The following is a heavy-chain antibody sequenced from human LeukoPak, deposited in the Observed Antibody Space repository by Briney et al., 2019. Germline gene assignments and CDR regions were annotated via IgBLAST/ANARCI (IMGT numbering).Heavy chain of an antibody. CDR3: ARDRGTTTSTGAKGYFDS. CDR1: GFTFSSYS. J-gene: IGHJ4*02. V-gene: IGHV3-21*01. Sequence: GGSLRLSCAASGFTFSSYSMNWVRQAPGKGLEWVSTISIDGENTYYTDSVKGRFTISRDNSKNTLYLQMDSLRAEDTAIYYCARDRGTTTSTGAKGYFDSWGQGTLVTVSS. D-gene: IGHD1/OR15-1a*01. CDR2: ISIDGENT.